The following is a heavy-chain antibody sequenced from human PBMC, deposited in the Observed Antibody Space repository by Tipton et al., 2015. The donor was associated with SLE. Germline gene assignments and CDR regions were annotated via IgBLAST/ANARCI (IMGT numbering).Heavy chain of an antibody. CDR3: ARIRPGHGDPFDF. CDR2: IYYSGST. D-gene: IGHD4-17*01. J-gene: IGHJ4*02. Sequence: GLVKPSETLSLTCTVSGGSISSYYWSWIRQPPGKGLEWIGYIYYSGSTNYNPSLKSRVTMSVDTSRNQFSLKLTSVTAADTAVYYCARIRPGHGDPFDFWGQGTLVTVSS. CDR1: GGSISSYY. V-gene: IGHV4-59*12.